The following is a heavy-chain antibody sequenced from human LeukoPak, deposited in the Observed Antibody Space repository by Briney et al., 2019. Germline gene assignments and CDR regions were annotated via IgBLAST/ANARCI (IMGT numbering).Heavy chain of an antibody. CDR1: GFTFSDYY. CDR3: AKRLDV. CDR2: ISSSGNII. Sequence: GGSLRLSCAASGFTFSDYYMSWIRQAPGKGLEWVSYISSSGNIIYYAGSVKGRFTISRDNPKSSLYLQMDSLRADDTALYYCAKRLDVWGKGTTVTVSS. V-gene: IGHV3-11*04. J-gene: IGHJ6*04.